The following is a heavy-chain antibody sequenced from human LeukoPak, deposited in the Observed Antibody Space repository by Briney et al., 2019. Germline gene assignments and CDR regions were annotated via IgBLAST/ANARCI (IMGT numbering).Heavy chain of an antibody. Sequence: ASVKVSCKASGYTFTSYYMHCVRQAPGQGLECMGIINPSGGITSYAQKFQGRVTMTRDTSTSTVYMELSSLRSEVTAVYYCASDRPPSSHHYYDSSGYYPSAYWGQGTLVTVSS. D-gene: IGHD3-22*01. J-gene: IGHJ4*02. CDR2: INPSGGIT. CDR3: ASDRPPSSHHYYDSSGYYPSAY. V-gene: IGHV1-46*01. CDR1: GYTFTSYY.